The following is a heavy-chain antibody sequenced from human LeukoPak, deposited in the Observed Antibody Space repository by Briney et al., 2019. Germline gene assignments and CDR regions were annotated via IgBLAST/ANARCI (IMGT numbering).Heavy chain of an antibody. J-gene: IGHJ6*02. Sequence: PSETLSLTCTVSGGSISSYYWSWIRQPAGKGLEWIGRIYTSGSTNYNPSLKSRVTISVDMSKNQFSLKLSSVTAADTAVYYCARDGARLRGTSGMDVWGQGTTVIVSS. V-gene: IGHV4-4*07. D-gene: IGHD6-6*01. CDR3: ARDGARLRGTSGMDV. CDR1: GGSISSYY. CDR2: IYTSGST.